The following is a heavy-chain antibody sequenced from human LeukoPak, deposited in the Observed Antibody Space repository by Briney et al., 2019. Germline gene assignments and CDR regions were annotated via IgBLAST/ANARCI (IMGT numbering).Heavy chain of an antibody. CDR3: ATDKSVVPALDY. Sequence: ASVKVSCKASGYTFTSYYMHWVRQAPGKGLEWMGGFDPEDGETIYAQKFQGRVTMTEDTSTDTAYMELSSLRSEDTAVYYCATDKSVVPALDYWGQGTLVTVSS. CDR2: FDPEDGET. J-gene: IGHJ4*02. D-gene: IGHD2-2*01. V-gene: IGHV1-24*01. CDR1: GYTFTSYY.